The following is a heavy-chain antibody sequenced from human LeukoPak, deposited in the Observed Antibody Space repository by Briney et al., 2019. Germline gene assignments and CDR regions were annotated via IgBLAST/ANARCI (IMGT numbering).Heavy chain of an antibody. CDR1: GGSFSGYY. CDR2: INHSGST. J-gene: IGHJ4*02. Sequence: PSETLSLTCAVYGGSFSGYYWSWIRQPPGKGLEWIGEINHSGSTYYNPSLKSRVTISVDTSKNQFSLKLSSVTAADTAVYYCARLNYYGSGDNWGQGTLVTVSS. CDR3: ARLNYYGSGDN. D-gene: IGHD3-10*01. V-gene: IGHV4-34*01.